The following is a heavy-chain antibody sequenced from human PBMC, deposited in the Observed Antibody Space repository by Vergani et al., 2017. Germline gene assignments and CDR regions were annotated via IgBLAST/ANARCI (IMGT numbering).Heavy chain of an antibody. Sequence: QVQLQESGPGLVKPSETLSLTCAVSGYSISSGYYWGWIRQPPGKGLEWIGSIYHSGSTYYNPSLKSRVTISVDTSKNHFSLKLSSVTAADTAVYYCARRGTIMGYWFDPWGQGTLVTVSS. D-gene: IGHD3-16*01. CDR1: GYSISSGYY. V-gene: IGHV4-38-2*01. CDR3: ARRGTIMGYWFDP. J-gene: IGHJ5*02. CDR2: IYHSGST.